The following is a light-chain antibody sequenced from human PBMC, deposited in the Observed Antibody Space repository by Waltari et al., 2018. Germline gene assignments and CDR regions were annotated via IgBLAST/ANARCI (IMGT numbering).Light chain of an antibody. CDR3: GTWDSSLSGAV. CDR2: ENT. Sequence: QSVLTQPPSVSAAPGQRVTISCSGGSSTIGNNYVSWYRQFPGPAPKLLIYENTGRPPGIPGRCSGSKSGTSATLDITGLQAGDEADYYCGTWDSSLSGAVFGGGTHLTVL. V-gene: IGLV1-51*02. J-gene: IGLJ7*01. CDR1: SSTIGNNY.